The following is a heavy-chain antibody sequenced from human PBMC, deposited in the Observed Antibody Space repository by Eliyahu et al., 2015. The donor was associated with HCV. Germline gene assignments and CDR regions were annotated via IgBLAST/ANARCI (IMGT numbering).Heavy chain of an antibody. J-gene: IGHJ4*02. CDR1: GYTFXTXA. V-gene: IGHV7-4-1*02. Sequence: QVQLVQSGSELRKPGASVKVSCKASGYTFXTXAMNWVRQAAGQGLEWMGWINTNTGNPTYAQGFTGRFVFSLDTSVNTAYLQINSLGAEDTAVYYCATFNYYSGSYELDYWGQGTLVIVSS. CDR3: ATFNYYSGSYELDY. CDR2: INTNTGNP. D-gene: IGHD3-10*01.